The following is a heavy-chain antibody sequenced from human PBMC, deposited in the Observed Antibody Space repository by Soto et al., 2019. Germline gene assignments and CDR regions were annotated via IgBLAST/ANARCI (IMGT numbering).Heavy chain of an antibody. CDR3: ARAGTVVRFLHRLVYFDY. V-gene: IGHV4-31*11. J-gene: IGHJ4*02. CDR1: GDSVSGAGYY. Sequence: SGALSLTSAVSGDSVSGAGYYWAWIRQTPGKGLECVWHICNSGKTYSDPSLQSRLSISLDTSKTHFSPTLSSVTAAATALYCCARAGTVVRFLHRLVYFDYWGQGALVTVSS. D-gene: IGHD3-3*01. CDR2: ICNSGKT.